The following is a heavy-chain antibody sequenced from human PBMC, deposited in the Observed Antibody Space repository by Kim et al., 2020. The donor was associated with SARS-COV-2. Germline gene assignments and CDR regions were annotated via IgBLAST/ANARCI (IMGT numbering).Heavy chain of an antibody. Sequence: GGSLRLSCTASGFTFSSYWMNWVRQAPGKGLEWVANIKPDGSETYYVDSVKGRFTISRDNAKNSLFLQMNSLRGEDTALYYCVRCKGDGPIDRGVGHFDIWGQGTKVTVSS. D-gene: IGHD2-21*01. CDR2: IKPDGSET. CDR1: GFTFSSYW. V-gene: IGHV3-7*01. J-gene: IGHJ3*02. CDR3: VRCKGDGPIDRGVGHFDI.